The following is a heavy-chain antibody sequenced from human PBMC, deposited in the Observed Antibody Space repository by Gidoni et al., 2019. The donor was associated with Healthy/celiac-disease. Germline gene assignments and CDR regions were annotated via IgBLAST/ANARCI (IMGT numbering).Heavy chain of an antibody. CDR3: ARDTNKGYDSSGYYGI. V-gene: IGHV3-21*01. CDR2: IRSSSSYI. J-gene: IGHJ4*02. D-gene: IGHD3-22*01. Sequence: EVQLVESGGGLVKPGGSLRLCCAASGFTFSSYSMNWVRQAPGKGLEWVSSIRSSSSYIYYADSVKGRFTISRDNAKNSLYLQMNSLRAEDTAVYYCARDTNKGYDSSGYYGIWGQGTLVTVSS. CDR1: GFTFSSYS.